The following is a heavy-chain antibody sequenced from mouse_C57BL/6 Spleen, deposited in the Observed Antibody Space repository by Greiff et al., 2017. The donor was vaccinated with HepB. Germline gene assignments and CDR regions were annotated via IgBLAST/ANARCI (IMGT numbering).Heavy chain of an antibody. D-gene: IGHD2-3*01. CDR2: IDPSSGYT. Sequence: VQLQQSGAELARPGASVKMSCKASGYTFTSYTMHWVKQRPGQGLEWIGYIDPSSGYTKYNQKFKDKATLTADKSSSTAYMQLSSLTSEDSAVYYCARDGARTVDYWGQGTTLTVSS. CDR1: GYTFTSYT. CDR3: ARDGARTVDY. V-gene: IGHV1-4*01. J-gene: IGHJ2*01.